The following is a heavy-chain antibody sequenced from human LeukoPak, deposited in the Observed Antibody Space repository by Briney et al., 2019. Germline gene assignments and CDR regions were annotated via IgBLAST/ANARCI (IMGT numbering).Heavy chain of an antibody. V-gene: IGHV3-48*01. Sequence: PGGSLRLSCAASGFTFSSYSMNWVRQAPGKGLEWVSYISSSSSTIYYADSVKGRFTISRENAKNSLYLQMNSLRAGDTAMYYCARERGDGGYDYWGQGTLVTVSS. D-gene: IGHD5-12*01. CDR1: GFTFSSYS. J-gene: IGHJ4*02. CDR3: ARERGDGGYDY. CDR2: ISSSSSTI.